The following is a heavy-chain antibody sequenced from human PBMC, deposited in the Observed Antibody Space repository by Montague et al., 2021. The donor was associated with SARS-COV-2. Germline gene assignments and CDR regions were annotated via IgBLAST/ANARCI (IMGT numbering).Heavy chain of an antibody. CDR1: GYTFTSNG. J-gene: IGHJ6*02. Sequence: SVKVSCKASGYTFTSNGISWVRQAPGQGLEWMGWISAYNGNTNYAQKLQGRVTVTTDTSTSTAYMELRSLRSDDTAVYYCARDFRGGTTFDYYYGMDVWGQGTTVTVSS. D-gene: IGHD1-1*01. V-gene: IGHV1-18*04. CDR2: ISAYNGNT. CDR3: ARDFRGGTTFDYYYGMDV.